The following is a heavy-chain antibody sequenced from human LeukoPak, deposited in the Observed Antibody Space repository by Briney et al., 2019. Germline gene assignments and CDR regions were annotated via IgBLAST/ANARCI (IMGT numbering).Heavy chain of an antibody. Sequence: SGTLSLTCSVSGGSISSSNWWSWVRQPPGKGLEWIGEIYHSGSTNYNPSLKSRVTISVDRSKNQFSLKLSSVTAADTAVYYCARAGNEAVVVPAQTAFDIWGQGTMVTVSS. CDR3: ARAGNEAVVVPAQTAFDI. V-gene: IGHV4-4*02. D-gene: IGHD2-2*01. CDR1: GGSISSSNW. J-gene: IGHJ3*02. CDR2: IYHSGST.